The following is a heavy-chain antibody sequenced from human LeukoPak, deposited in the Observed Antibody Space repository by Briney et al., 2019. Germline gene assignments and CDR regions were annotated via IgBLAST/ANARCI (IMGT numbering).Heavy chain of an antibody. J-gene: IGHJ4*02. Sequence: SGGSLRLSCAASGFTFDDYGMSWVRQAPGKGLEWVSGINWNGGSTGYADSVKGRFTISRDNAKNSLYLQINMQRADDTSFYYCARGKYYDRSGGTAHGFNDYWGQGTLVTVSS. CDR2: INWNGGST. D-gene: IGHD3-22*01. CDR1: GFTFDDYG. V-gene: IGHV3-20*04. CDR3: ARGKYYDRSGGTAHGFNDY.